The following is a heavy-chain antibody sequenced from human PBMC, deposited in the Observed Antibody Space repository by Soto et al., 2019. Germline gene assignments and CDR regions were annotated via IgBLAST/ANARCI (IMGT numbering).Heavy chain of an antibody. V-gene: IGHV3-33*01. Sequence: QVQLVESGGGVVQPGRSLRLSCAASGFTFSSYGMHWVRQAPGKGLEWVAVIWHDGSKKYYADSVKGRFTISRDNSKNTLYQQMNSLRAEDTAVYYCARASCSSTSCYALDYYYYGMDVWGQGTTVTVSS. CDR1: GFTFSSYG. D-gene: IGHD2-2*01. CDR2: IWHDGSKK. CDR3: ARASCSSTSCYALDYYYYGMDV. J-gene: IGHJ6*02.